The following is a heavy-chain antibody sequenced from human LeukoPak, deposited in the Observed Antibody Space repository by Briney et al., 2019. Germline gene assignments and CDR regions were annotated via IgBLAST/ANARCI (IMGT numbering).Heavy chain of an antibody. V-gene: IGHV1-69*04. CDR2: IIPILGIA. D-gene: IGHD1/OR15-1a*01. Sequence: ASVKVSCKASGYTFTSYDINWVRQAPGQGLEWMGRIIPILGIANYAQKFQGRVTITADKSTSTAYMELSSLRSEDTAVYYCARAPPGETNFDYWGQGTLVTVSS. J-gene: IGHJ4*02. CDR3: ARAPPGETNFDY. CDR1: GYTFTSYD.